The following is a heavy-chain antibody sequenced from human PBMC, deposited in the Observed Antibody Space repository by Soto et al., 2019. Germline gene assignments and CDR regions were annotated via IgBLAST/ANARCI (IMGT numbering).Heavy chain of an antibody. J-gene: IGHJ4*02. CDR3: EKSTTVTTNGFDY. CDR1: GFTFSSYA. D-gene: IGHD4-4*01. CDR2: ISGRGGST. Sequence: GSLRLSCAASGFTFSSYAMSWVRQAPWQVLELVSDISGRGGSTYYADSVKGRFTISRDNSKNTLYLQMNSLRAEDTAVSYCEKSTTVTTNGFDYWGQGT. V-gene: IGHV3-23*01.